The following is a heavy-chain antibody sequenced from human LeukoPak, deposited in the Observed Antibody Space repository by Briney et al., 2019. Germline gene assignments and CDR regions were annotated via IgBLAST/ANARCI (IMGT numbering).Heavy chain of an antibody. V-gene: IGHV5-10-1*01. J-gene: IGHJ4*02. CDR3: VRARYDSSGPDY. D-gene: IGHD3-22*01. Sequence: GESLKISCKGSGYSFTSYWISWVRQMPGKGLGWMGRIDPSDSYTNYSPSFQGHVTISADKSISTAYLQWSSLKASDTAMYYCVRARYDSSGPDYWGQGTLVTVSS. CDR2: IDPSDSYT. CDR1: GYSFTSYW.